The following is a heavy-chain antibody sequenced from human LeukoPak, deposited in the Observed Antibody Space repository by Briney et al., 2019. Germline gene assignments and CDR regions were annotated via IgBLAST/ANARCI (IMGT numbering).Heavy chain of an antibody. V-gene: IGHV3-9*01. CDR3: ARDANVRVLRFLEWLVEGAFDI. Sequence: PGRSLRLSCAASGFSINDYAMHWVRQAPGKGLEWVSGITWNSGTLGYADSVKGRFTISRDNAKNSLYLQMNSLRAEDTAVYYCARDANVRVLRFLEWLVEGAFDIWGQGTMVTVSS. CDR2: ITWNSGTL. D-gene: IGHD3-3*01. J-gene: IGHJ3*02. CDR1: GFSINDYA.